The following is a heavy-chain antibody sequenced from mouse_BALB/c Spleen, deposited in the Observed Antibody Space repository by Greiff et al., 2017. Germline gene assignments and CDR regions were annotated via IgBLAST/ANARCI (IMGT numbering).Heavy chain of an antibody. J-gene: IGHJ1*01. V-gene: IGHV5-17*02. CDR3: ARGVLHWCFDD. D-gene: IGHD1-1*01. Sequence: DVQLVESGGGLVQPGGSRKISCAASGYTFTSFGMDWVRQAPGKGLEWVADISSGSSTIYYADTVKGRITISRDKPRNTLFLQMTSLRSEDTAMYYCARGVLHWCFDDWGEGTTVTVSS. CDR1: GYTFTSFG. CDR2: ISSGSSTI.